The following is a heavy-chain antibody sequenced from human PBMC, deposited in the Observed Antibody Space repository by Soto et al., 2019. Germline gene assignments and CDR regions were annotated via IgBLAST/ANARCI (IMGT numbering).Heavy chain of an antibody. J-gene: IGHJ4*02. CDR2: INSDGSTT. CDR1: GFAFSSYW. CDR3: ARVGQGRYYSDY. Sequence: EVHLVESGGGSVQPGGSLRLSCAGSGFAFSSYWIHWVRQVPGKGLVWVSRINSDGSTTSYADSVRGRFTISRDNAQDTLYLQLNSLRAEDTALYYCARVGQGRYYSDYWGQGTLVTVSS. V-gene: IGHV3-74*01.